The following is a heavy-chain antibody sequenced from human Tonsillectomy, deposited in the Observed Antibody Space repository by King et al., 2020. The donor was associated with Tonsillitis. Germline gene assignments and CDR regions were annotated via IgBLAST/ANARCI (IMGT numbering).Heavy chain of an antibody. D-gene: IGHD2-21*02. CDR1: GFTFSSYA. V-gene: IGHV3-23*03. CDR3: AKDIIKLSHIGVVTARPLDS. Sequence: VQLVESGGGLVQPGGSLRLSCAASGFTFSSYAMSWVRQAPGKGLEWVSVIYSGGSSTYYADSVKGRFTISRDNSKNTLYLQMNSLRAEDTAVYYCAKDIIKLSHIGVVTARPLDSWARGPLVPVSS. J-gene: IGHJ4*02. CDR2: IYSGGSST.